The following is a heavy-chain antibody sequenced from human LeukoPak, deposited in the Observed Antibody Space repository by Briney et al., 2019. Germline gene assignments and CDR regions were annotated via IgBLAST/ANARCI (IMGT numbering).Heavy chain of an antibody. D-gene: IGHD3-22*01. CDR2: IRYDGSNK. Sequence: GGSLRLSCAASGFTFSSYGMHWVRQAPGKGLEWVAFIRYDGSNKYYADSVKGRFTISRDNSKNTLYLQMNSLRAEDTAVYYCAKDPLIYYDHYFDYWGQGTLVTVSS. J-gene: IGHJ4*02. CDR1: GFTFSSYG. V-gene: IGHV3-30*02. CDR3: AKDPLIYYDHYFDY.